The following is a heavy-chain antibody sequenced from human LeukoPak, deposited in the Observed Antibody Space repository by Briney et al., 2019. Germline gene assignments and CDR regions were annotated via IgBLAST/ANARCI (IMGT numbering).Heavy chain of an antibody. CDR2: ISSSGSTI. CDR1: GFTFSSYE. J-gene: IGHJ4*02. V-gene: IGHV3-48*03. D-gene: IGHD3-3*01. CDR3: ARGGVRNYFDY. Sequence: PGGSLRLSCAASGFTFSSYEMNWVRQAPGKGLEWVSYISSSGSTIYYADSVEGRFTISRDNAKNSLYLQMNSLRAEDTAVYYCARGGVRNYFDYWGQGTLVTVSS.